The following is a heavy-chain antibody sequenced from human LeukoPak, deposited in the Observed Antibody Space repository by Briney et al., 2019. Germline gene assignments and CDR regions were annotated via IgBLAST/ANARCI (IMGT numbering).Heavy chain of an antibody. CDR2: IYYSGTT. J-gene: IGHJ6*03. D-gene: IGHD3-10*01. Sequence: SETLSLTCTVSGGSISSRSHHWGWIRQPPGKGLEWLGSIYYSGTTYYNASLKSRVTISVDTSKKQFSLRLSSVTAADTAVYYCARHPLYGSGSRLYYHYMDVWGKGTTVTVSS. CDR1: GGSISSRSHH. V-gene: IGHV4-39*01. CDR3: ARHPLYGSGSRLYYHYMDV.